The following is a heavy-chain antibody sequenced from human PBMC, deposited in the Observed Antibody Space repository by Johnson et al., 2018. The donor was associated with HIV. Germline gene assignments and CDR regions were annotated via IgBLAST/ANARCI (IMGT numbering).Heavy chain of an antibody. Sequence: VQLVESGGGLVQPGGSLRLSCAASGFTFSSYAMHWVRQAPGKGLEYVSAISSNGGSTYYANSVEGRFTISRDNSKNTLYLQMNSLRAEDTAVYYCEGSSDVNDAFDIWGQGTMVTVSS. J-gene: IGHJ3*02. CDR2: ISSNGGST. CDR3: EGSSDVNDAFDI. CDR1: GFTFSSYA. D-gene: IGHD2-2*01. V-gene: IGHV3-64*01.